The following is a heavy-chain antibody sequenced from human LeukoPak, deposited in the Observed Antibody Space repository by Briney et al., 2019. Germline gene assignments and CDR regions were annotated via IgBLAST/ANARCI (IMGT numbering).Heavy chain of an antibody. V-gene: IGHV1-24*01. Sequence: HVASVKVSCKVSGYTLTELSMHWVRQAPGKGPEWMGGFDPEDGETIYAQKFQGRVTMTEDTSTDTAYMELSSLRSEDTAVYYCTTRDVTMVRGVIITPYYYYYYMDVWGKGTTVTISS. J-gene: IGHJ6*03. CDR1: GYTLTELS. D-gene: IGHD3-10*01. CDR2: FDPEDGET. CDR3: TTRDVTMVRGVIITPYYYYYYMDV.